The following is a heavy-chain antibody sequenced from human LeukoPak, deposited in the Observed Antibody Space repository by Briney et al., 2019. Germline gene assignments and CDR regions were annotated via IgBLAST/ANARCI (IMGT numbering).Heavy chain of an antibody. CDR3: ARGGGDYDYVWGSYRLGYYYYYMDL. J-gene: IGHJ6*03. V-gene: IGHV4-34*01. D-gene: IGHD3-16*02. CDR1: GGSFSGYY. CDR2: INHSGST. Sequence: SETLSLTCAVYGGSFSGYYWSWIRQPPGKGLEWIGEINHSGSTNYNPSLKSRVTISVDTSKNQFSLKLSSVTAADTAVYYCARGGGDYDYVWGSYRLGYYYYYMDLWGKGTTVTVSS.